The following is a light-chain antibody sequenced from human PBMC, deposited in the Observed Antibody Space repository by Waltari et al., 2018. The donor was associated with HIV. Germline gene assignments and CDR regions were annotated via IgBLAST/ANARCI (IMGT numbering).Light chain of an antibody. CDR3: SSYRSSSTPLWV. Sequence: QSALTQPASVSGSPGQSITISCTGTSSDVGSYNYVSWYQQHPDKAPKLMIYEVSNRPSGGSNRFSGSKSDNTASLTISGLQAEDEADYDCSSYRSSSTPLWVFGGGTKLTVL. V-gene: IGLV2-14*01. CDR2: EVS. CDR1: SSDVGSYNY. J-gene: IGLJ3*02.